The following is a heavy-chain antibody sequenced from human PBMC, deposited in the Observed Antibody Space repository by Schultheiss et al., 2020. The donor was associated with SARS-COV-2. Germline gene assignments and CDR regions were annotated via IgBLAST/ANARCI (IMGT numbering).Heavy chain of an antibody. Sequence: ASVKVSCKASGYTFTSDDINWVRQATGQGLEWMGWINPNSGGTNYAQKFQGWVTMTRDTSISTAYMELSRLRSDDTAVYYCARAYCSSTSCSLYYFDYWGQGTLVTVSS. D-gene: IGHD2-2*01. CDR3: ARAYCSSTSCSLYYFDY. CDR2: INPNSGGT. CDR1: GYTFTSDD. J-gene: IGHJ4*02. V-gene: IGHV1-2*04.